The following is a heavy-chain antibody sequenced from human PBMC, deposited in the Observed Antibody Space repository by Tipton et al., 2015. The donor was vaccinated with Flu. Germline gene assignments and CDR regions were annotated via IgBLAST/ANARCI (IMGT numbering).Heavy chain of an antibody. D-gene: IGHD3-16*02. CDR3: AREAGLITYGGVLVRNYYFDY. CDR1: GFTFSDYY. CDR2: IADSGGSA. J-gene: IGHJ4*02. Sequence: AASGFTFSDYYMNWIRQAPGKGLEWISYIADSGGSASYADSVKGRFTISRDNAKNSVFLQMHSLRDDDTAVYYCAREAGLITYGGVLVRNYYFDYWGQGTPVTVSS. V-gene: IGHV3-11*01.